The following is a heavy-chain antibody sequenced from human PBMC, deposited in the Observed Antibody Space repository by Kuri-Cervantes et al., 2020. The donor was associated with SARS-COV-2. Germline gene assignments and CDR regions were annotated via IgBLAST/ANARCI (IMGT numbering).Heavy chain of an antibody. J-gene: IGHJ6*02. CDR3: ARGQYDFWSGYPIYYYYGMDV. CDR2: INPNSGGT. D-gene: IGHD3-3*01. Sequence: ASVKVSCKASGYTFTGYYMHWVRQAPGQGLEWTGWINPNSGGTNYAQKFQGWVTMTRDTSISTAYMELSRLRSDDTAVYYCARGQYDFWSGYPIYYYYGMDVWGQGTTVTVSS. V-gene: IGHV1-2*04. CDR1: GYTFTGYY.